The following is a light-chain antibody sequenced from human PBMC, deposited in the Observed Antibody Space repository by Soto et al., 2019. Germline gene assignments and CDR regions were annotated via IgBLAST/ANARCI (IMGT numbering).Light chain of an antibody. CDR3: AAWDDSLNGYLL. CDR1: SSNIGSNY. CDR2: FNN. Sequence: QSVLTQPPSASGTPGQRVTISCSGSSSNIGSNYVNWHQQLPGTAPKLLIYFNNHRPSGVPDRFSGSKSGTSGSLAISGLQSEDEGEYYCAAWDDSLNGYLLFGGGTQLTVL. V-gene: IGLV1-44*01. J-gene: IGLJ2*01.